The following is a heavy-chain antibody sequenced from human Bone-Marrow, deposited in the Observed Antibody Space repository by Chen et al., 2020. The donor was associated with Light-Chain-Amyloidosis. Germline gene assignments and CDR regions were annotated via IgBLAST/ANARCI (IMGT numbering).Heavy chain of an antibody. CDR2: IRTTFNNYAT. CDR3: TTRFSGPRPYSFYY. J-gene: IGHJ4*02. D-gene: IGHD3-3*01. Sequence: GGLVQPGGSLKLSCVASGFNFSGSAIHWVRQASGKGPEWVGRIRTTFNNYATRYAESVKGRITLSRDDSRNTTYLHVSSLRIEDTAVYYCTTRFSGPRPYSFYYCGQGTLVTVSS. V-gene: IGHV3-73*01. CDR1: GFNFSGSA.